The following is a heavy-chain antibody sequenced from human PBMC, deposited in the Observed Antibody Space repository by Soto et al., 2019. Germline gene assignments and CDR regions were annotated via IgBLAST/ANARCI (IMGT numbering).Heavy chain of an antibody. CDR1: GFTFRNYD. CDR2: FSARGYGT. Sequence: GGSLRLSCAASGFTFRNYDMTWVRQVPGKGLEWVSSFSARGYGTYYADSVKGRFTISRDDSKNTLYLQMNSLRVEDTAVYFCAKYRAEDTTTTFAQWGQGTLVTVSS. J-gene: IGHJ4*02. CDR3: AKYRAEDTTTTFAQ. D-gene: IGHD1-1*01. V-gene: IGHV3-23*01.